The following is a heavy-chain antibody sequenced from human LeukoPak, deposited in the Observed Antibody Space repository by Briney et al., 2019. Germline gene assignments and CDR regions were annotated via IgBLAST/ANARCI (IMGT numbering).Heavy chain of an antibody. CDR2: IIPIFGTA. V-gene: IGHV1-69*05. Sequence: GASVKVSCKASGGTFSSYAISWVRQAPGQGLEWMGGIIPIFGTANYAQKFQGRVTSTTDESTSTAYMELSSLRSEDTAVYYCARDPRSRGLDAFDIWGQGTMVTVSS. J-gene: IGHJ3*02. CDR1: GGTFSSYA. CDR3: ARDPRSRGLDAFDI. D-gene: IGHD3-10*01.